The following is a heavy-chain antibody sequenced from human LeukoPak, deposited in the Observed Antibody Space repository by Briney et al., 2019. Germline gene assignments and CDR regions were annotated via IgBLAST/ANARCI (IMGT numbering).Heavy chain of an antibody. CDR2: IYYSGST. D-gene: IGHD1-26*01. CDR3: ARIGGSRTIDY. V-gene: IGHV4-61*05. J-gene: IGHJ4*02. CDR1: GGSISSSSYY. Sequence: MSSETLSLTCTVSGGSISSSSYYWSWIRQPPGKGLEWIGYIYYSGSTNYNPSLKSRVTMSVDTSKNQFSLKLSSVTAADTAVYYCARIGGSRTIDYWGQGTLVTVSS.